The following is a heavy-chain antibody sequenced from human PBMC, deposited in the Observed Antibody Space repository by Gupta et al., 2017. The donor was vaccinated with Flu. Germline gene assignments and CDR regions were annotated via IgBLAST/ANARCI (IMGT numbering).Heavy chain of an antibody. CDR2: IYQTGTT. Sequence: IYQTGTTNYNPSLKSRVTISMDTSKSQISLKLSSVTAADTAVYYCGRWNEGFDYWSQGILVTVSS. CDR3: GRWNEGFDY. J-gene: IGHJ4*02. D-gene: IGHD1-1*01. V-gene: IGHV4-59*01.